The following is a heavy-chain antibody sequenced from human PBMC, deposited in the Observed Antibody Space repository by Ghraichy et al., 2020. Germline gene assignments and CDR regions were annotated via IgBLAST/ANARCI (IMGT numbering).Heavy chain of an antibody. V-gene: IGHV3-21*04. J-gene: IGHJ4*02. Sequence: GGSLRLSCAASGFTFRSSSMNWVRQTPGKGLEWVSSISSRSSYIYYADSVKGRFTISRDNAKNSLFLQMNSLRADDTAVYYCARDVSPAGFDYWGQGTLVTVSS. CDR3: ARDVSPAGFDY. CDR2: ISSRSSYI. D-gene: IGHD2-2*01. CDR1: GFTFRSSS.